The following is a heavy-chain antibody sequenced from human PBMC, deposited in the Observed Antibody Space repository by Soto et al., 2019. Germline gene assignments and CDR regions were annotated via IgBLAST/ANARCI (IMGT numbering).Heavy chain of an antibody. CDR3: ARVHLPRYGDYSHFDY. V-gene: IGHV4-34*01. CDR2: INHSGST. D-gene: IGHD4-17*01. Sequence: QVQLQQWGAGLLKPSETLSLTCAVYGGSFSGYYWSWIRQPPGKGLEWIGKINHSGSTNYNPSLKSRVTISVDTSKNQFSLKLSSVTAADTAVYYCARVHLPRYGDYSHFDYWGQGTLVTVSS. CDR1: GGSFSGYY. J-gene: IGHJ4*02.